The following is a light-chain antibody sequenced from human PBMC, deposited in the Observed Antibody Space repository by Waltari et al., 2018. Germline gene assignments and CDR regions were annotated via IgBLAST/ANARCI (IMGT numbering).Light chain of an antibody. V-gene: IGKV3-11*01. CDR3: QQRSNWPPT. Sequence: EIVLTQSHAALALSPGERATLSCRASQSVISYLAWYQQKPGQAPRLLIYDASNRATCIPARFSGSGSGTDFTLTISSLEPEDFAVYYCQQRSNWPPTFGQGTKVEIK. CDR2: DAS. J-gene: IGKJ1*01. CDR1: QSVISY.